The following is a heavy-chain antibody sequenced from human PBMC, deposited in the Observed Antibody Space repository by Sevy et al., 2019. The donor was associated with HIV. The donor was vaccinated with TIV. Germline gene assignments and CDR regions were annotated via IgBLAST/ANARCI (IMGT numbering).Heavy chain of an antibody. V-gene: IGHV1-2*02. J-gene: IGHJ6*02. CDR1: GYTFTDYY. Sequence: ASVKVSCKASGYTFTDYYIHWVRQAPGQGLEWMGWINPKSGGTNYAQKFHGRVTMTRDTSISTDYMELSRLGSDDTAVYYCARVVEPAGIDPYYYGVDVWGPGATVTVSS. D-gene: IGHD2-2*02. CDR2: INPKSGGT. CDR3: ARVVEPAGIDPYYYGVDV.